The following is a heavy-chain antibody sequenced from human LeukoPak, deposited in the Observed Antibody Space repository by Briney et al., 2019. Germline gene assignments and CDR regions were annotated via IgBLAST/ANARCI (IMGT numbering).Heavy chain of an antibody. J-gene: IGHJ6*02. D-gene: IGHD5-12*01. CDR3: AKALGRGYSGYDDHYGMDV. Sequence: GRSLRLSCAASGFTFSSYGMHWVRQAPGRGLEWVAVISYDGSNKYYADSVKGRFTISRDNSKNTLYLQMNSLRAEDTAVYYCAKALGRGYSGYDDHYGMDVWGQGTTVTVSS. CDR2: ISYDGSNK. CDR1: GFTFSSYG. V-gene: IGHV3-30*18.